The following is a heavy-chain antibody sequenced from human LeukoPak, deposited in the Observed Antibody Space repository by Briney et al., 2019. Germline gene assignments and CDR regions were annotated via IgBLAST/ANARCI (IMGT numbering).Heavy chain of an antibody. CDR3: ARSLDWAGYYFDY. V-gene: IGHV4-34*01. Sequence: SETLSLTCAVYGGSFSGYYWSWIRQPPGKGLEWIGEINHSGSTSYNPSLKSRVTISVDTSKNQFSLKLSSVTAADTAVYYCARSLDWAGYYFDYWGQGTLVTVSS. D-gene: IGHD2-21*01. CDR1: GGSFSGYY. J-gene: IGHJ4*02. CDR2: INHSGST.